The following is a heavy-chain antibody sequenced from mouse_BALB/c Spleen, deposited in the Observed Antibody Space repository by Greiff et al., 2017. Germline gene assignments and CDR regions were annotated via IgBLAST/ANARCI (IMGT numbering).Heavy chain of an antibody. Sequence: VQLQQSGPGLVKPSQSLSLTCTVTGYSITSDYAWNWIRQFPGNKLEWMGYISYSGSTSYNPSLKSRISITRDTSKNQFFLQLNSVTTEDTATYYCARSRGSSYWAMDYWGQGTSVTVSS. CDR1: GYSITSDYA. D-gene: IGHD1-1*01. CDR2: ISYSGST. V-gene: IGHV3-2*02. J-gene: IGHJ4*01. CDR3: ARSRGSSYWAMDY.